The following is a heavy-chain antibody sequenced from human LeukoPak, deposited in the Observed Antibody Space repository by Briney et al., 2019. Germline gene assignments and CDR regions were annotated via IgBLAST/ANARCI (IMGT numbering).Heavy chain of an antibody. D-gene: IGHD6-6*01. CDR3: ARGESSSSPLYYYYYMDV. CDR1: GGSINSGTYC. Sequence: PSETLSLTCTVSGGSINSGTYCWSWIRQPAGKGLEWIGRIYTSGSTNYNPSLKSRVTISVDTSKNQFSLKLSSVTAADTAMYYCARGESSSSPLYYYYYMDVWGKGTTVTVSS. CDR2: IYTSGST. V-gene: IGHV4-61*02. J-gene: IGHJ6*03.